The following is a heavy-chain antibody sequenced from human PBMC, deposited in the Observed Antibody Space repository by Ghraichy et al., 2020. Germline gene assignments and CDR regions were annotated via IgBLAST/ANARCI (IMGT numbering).Heavy chain of an antibody. CDR2: ISSSGTST. J-gene: IGHJ1*01. Sequence: GGSLRLSCVASGFTFSNFAMTWVRQAPGKGLEWVSTISSSGTSTYYADSVKGRFTISRDNSKDTVYLQMNSLRGDDTAVYYCAKALSSFFGVTMDWGQVTLVTVSA. CDR1: GFTFSNFA. D-gene: IGHD3-3*01. V-gene: IGHV3-23*01. CDR3: AKALSSFFGVTMD.